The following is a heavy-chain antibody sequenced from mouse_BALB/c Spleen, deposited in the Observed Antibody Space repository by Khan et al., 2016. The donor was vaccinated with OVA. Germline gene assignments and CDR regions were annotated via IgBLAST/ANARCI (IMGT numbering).Heavy chain of an antibody. CDR2: INPTSGYT. Sequence: VQLQESGAELAKPGASVKMSCKASGYTFTTYCMHWVKQRPGQGLEWIGYINPTSGYTDYNQKFKDKATLTADKSSSTAYMQLSSLTSDDSAVYCCAKDRIDYWGQGTTLTVSS. CDR3: AKDRIDY. CDR1: GYTFTTYC. V-gene: IGHV1-7*01. J-gene: IGHJ2*01.